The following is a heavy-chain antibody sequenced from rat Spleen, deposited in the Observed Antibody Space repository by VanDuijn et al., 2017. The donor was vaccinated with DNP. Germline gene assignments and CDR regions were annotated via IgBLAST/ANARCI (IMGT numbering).Heavy chain of an antibody. J-gene: IGHJ3*01. CDR3: ARSRLPGYYPFAC. CDR1: GFTFSNYY. Sequence: EVQLVESGGGLVQPGRSLKLSCAASGFTFSNYYMAWVRQAPKKGLEWVATISTSGSRAYYPDSVKGRFTISRDDAKSSLYLQMNSLKSEDTAAYYCARSRLPGYYPFACWGQGALVTVSS. D-gene: IGHD1-4*01. CDR2: ISTSGSRA. V-gene: IGHV5-25*01.